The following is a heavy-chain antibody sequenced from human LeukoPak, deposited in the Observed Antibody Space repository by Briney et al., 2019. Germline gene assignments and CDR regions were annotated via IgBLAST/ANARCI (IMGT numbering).Heavy chain of an antibody. D-gene: IGHD4-17*01. V-gene: IGHV1-46*01. J-gene: IGHJ4*02. Sequence: ASVKVSCKASGYTFTSYYMHWVRQAPGQGLEWMGIINPSGGSTSYAQKFQGRVTMTRDTSTSTVYMELSSLRSEDTAVYYCARVTMTTVTTTGPYYFDYWGQGTLVTVSS. CDR3: ARVTMTTVTTTGPYYFDY. CDR1: GYTFTSYY. CDR2: INPSGGST.